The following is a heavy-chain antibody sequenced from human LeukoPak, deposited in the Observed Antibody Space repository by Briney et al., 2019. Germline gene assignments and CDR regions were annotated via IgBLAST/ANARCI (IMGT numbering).Heavy chain of an antibody. CDR3: AKDQNKAFDI. Sequence: PGRSLRLSCAASGFTFDDYAMHWVRQAPGKGLEWVSGISWNSGSIGYADSVKGRFTISRDNAKNSLYPQMNSLRAEDTALYYCAKDQNKAFDIWGQGTMVTVSS. J-gene: IGHJ3*02. V-gene: IGHV3-9*01. CDR2: ISWNSGSI. CDR1: GFTFDDYA.